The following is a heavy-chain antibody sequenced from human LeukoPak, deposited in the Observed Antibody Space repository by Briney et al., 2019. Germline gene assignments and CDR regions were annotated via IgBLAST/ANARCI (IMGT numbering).Heavy chain of an antibody. CDR2: ISYDGSNK. D-gene: IGHD3-9*01. Sequence: GGSLRLSCAASGFTFSSYAMHWVRQAPGKGLEWVAVISYDGSNKYYADSVKGRFTISRDNSKNTLYLQMNSLRAEDTAVYYCARGVLTGDDYWGQGTLVTVSS. CDR1: GFTFSSYA. V-gene: IGHV3-30-3*01. J-gene: IGHJ4*02. CDR3: ARGVLTGDDY.